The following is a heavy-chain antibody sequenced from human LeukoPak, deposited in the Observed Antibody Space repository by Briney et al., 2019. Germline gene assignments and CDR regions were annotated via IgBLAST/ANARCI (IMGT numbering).Heavy chain of an antibody. V-gene: IGHV4-59*08. CDR3: ARHSDDDYGHDAFDI. D-gene: IGHD4-17*01. CDR2: IYYSGST. Sequence: SETLSLTCSVSVGSISSYYWGWIRQPPGKGLEWIGYIYYSGSTNYNPSLKSRVTISVDTSKNQFSLKLSSVTAADTAVYYCARHSDDDYGHDAFDIWGHGTMVTVSS. J-gene: IGHJ3*02. CDR1: VGSISSYY.